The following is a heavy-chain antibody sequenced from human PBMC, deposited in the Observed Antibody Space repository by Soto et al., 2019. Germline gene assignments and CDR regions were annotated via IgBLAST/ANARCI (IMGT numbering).Heavy chain of an antibody. CDR1: GGSLINYY. J-gene: IGHJ5*01. CDR2: VFYTGRT. Sequence: PSETLSLTCTVSGGSLINYYWTWIRQPPGKGLEWIGNVFYTGRTEYNPSLASRVAMSVDTSRNQFSLRLPAVTAADTAVYYCARGDDFGGLKHDWFDSWGPGTLVTVSS. V-gene: IGHV4-59*01. CDR3: ARGDDFGGLKHDWFDS. D-gene: IGHD3-10*01.